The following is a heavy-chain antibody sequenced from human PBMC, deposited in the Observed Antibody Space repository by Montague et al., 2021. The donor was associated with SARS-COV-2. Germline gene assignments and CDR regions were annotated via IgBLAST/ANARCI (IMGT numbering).Heavy chain of an antibody. CDR1: GGSFSGYY. Sequence: SETLSLTCAVYGGSFSGYYWSWIRQPPGKGLEWIGEINHSGSTNYNPSLKSRVTISVDTSKNQFSLKLSSVTAAATAVYYCARGRLILLWFGELLTGGDYYGMDVWGQGTTVTVSS. V-gene: IGHV4-34*01. CDR3: ARGRLILLWFGELLTGGDYYGMDV. D-gene: IGHD3-10*01. CDR2: INHSGST. J-gene: IGHJ6*02.